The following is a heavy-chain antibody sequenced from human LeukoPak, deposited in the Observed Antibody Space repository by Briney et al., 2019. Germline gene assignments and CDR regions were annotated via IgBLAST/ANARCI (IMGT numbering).Heavy chain of an antibody. CDR1: GGSIRSTSYY. CDR2: VHHSGST. D-gene: IGHD6-19*01. V-gene: IGHV4-39*01. Sequence: PSETLSLTCTVSGGSIRSTSYYWGWIRQPPGKGLEWLGRVHHSGSTYDNPSLKSRVTISVDTSKNQFSLKLISVTAADTAVYYCARRSTVAGRGRFDPWGQGTLVTVSS. CDR3: ARRSTVAGRGRFDP. J-gene: IGHJ5*02.